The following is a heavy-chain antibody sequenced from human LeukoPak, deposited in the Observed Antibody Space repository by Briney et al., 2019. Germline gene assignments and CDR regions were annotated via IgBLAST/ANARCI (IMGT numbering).Heavy chain of an antibody. V-gene: IGHV3-23*01. Sequence: PGGSLRLSCAASGFTFSSYAMSWVRQAPGKGLEWVSGISGSGGSTYYADSVKGRFTISRDNSKNTVYLQMNSLRAEDTAVYYRAARSNNWYILDYWGQGTLVTVSS. CDR3: AARSNNWYILDY. J-gene: IGHJ4*02. CDR2: ISGSGGST. D-gene: IGHD6-13*01. CDR1: GFTFSSYA.